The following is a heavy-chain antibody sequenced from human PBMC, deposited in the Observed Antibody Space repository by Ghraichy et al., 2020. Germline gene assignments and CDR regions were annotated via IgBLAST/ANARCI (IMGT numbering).Heavy chain of an antibody. CDR2: IYYSGST. CDR3: ARHFRRSGSYYPYYFDY. J-gene: IGHJ4*02. D-gene: IGHD1-26*01. Sequence: SETLSLTCTVSGGSISSSSYYWGWIRQPPGKGLEWIGSIYYSGSTYYNPSLKSRVTISVDTSKNQFSLKLSSVTAADTAVYYCARHFRRSGSYYPYYFDYWGQGTLVTVSS. V-gene: IGHV4-39*01. CDR1: GGSISSSSYY.